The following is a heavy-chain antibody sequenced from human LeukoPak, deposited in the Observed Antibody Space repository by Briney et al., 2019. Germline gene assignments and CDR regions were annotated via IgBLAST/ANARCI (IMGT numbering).Heavy chain of an antibody. Sequence: GGSLRLSCAASGFTFSDTWMHWVRQAPGKGLEWVSGINWNGGSTGYADSVKGRFTISRDNAKNSLYLQMNSLRAEDTALYYCAREYDYGDYGSYYFDYWGQGTLVTVSS. J-gene: IGHJ4*02. CDR3: AREYDYGDYGSYYFDY. D-gene: IGHD4-17*01. V-gene: IGHV3-20*04. CDR2: INWNGGST. CDR1: GFTFSDTW.